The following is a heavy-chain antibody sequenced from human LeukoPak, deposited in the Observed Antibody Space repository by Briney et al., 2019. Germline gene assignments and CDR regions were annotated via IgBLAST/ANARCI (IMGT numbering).Heavy chain of an antibody. CDR1: RFTFSSYW. D-gene: IGHD1-26*01. CDR3: AREGLMGASTDAFDI. Sequence: GGSLRLSCAASRFTFSSYWMHWVRQGPGKGLVWVSRINTDGSRTTYADSVKGRFTISRDNAKNTLYLQMDSLRAEDTAVYYCAREGLMGASTDAFDIWGQGTMVTVSS. V-gene: IGHV3-74*01. J-gene: IGHJ3*02. CDR2: INTDGSRT.